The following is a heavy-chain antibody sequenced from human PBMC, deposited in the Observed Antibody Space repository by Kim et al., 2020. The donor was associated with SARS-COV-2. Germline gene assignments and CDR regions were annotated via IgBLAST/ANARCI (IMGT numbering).Heavy chain of an antibody. Sequence: GESLKISCKGSGYSFTSYWIGLVRQMPGKGLEWMGIIYPGDSDTRYSPSFQGQVTISADKSIRTAYLQWSSLKASDTAMYYCARYHDYGGNSWSDGRRSFXYWGQGTLVTVSS. D-gene: IGHD4-17*01. CDR3: ARYHDYGGNSWSDGRRSFXY. V-gene: IGHV5-51*01. J-gene: IGHJ4*02. CDR2: IYPGDSDT. CDR1: GYSFTSYW.